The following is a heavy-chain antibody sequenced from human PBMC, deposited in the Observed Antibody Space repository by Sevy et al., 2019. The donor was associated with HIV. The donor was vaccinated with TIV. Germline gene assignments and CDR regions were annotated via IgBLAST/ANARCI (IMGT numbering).Heavy chain of an antibody. V-gene: IGHV1-46*01. J-gene: IGHJ4*02. CDR1: GDTFTNNY. CDR2: INPSGGNA. Sequence: ASVKVSCKASGDTFTNNYMHWVRQAPGQGLEWMGIINPSGGNASYAQKFQGRVTMTGDTSTSTLYMDLGSLRSEDTAVYYCVRADPAQHFDSWGQGTLVTVSS. CDR3: VRADPAQHFDS.